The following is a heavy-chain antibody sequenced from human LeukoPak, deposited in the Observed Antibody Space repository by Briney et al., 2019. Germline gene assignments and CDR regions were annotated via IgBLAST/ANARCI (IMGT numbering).Heavy chain of an antibody. D-gene: IGHD3-22*01. CDR3: ARDSGSGYYSLFDY. Sequence: GGSLRLTCAASGFTFSSYEMKWVRQAPGKGLEWVAVIWYDGSNKYYADSVKGRFTISRDNSKNTLYLQMNSLRAEDTAVYYCARDSGSGYYSLFDYWGQGTLVTVSS. CDR1: GFTFSSYE. V-gene: IGHV3-33*08. J-gene: IGHJ4*02. CDR2: IWYDGSNK.